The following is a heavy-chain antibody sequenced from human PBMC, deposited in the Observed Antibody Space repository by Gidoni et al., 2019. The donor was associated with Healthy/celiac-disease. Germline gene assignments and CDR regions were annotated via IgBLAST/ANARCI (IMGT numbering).Heavy chain of an antibody. CDR3: AKDGASSGAIDY. V-gene: IGHV3-23*01. J-gene: IGHJ4*02. CDR2: ISGSGGST. CDR1: GFTFSSYA. Sequence: EVQLLESGGGLVQPGGSLRLSCAASGFTFSSYAMSWVRQAPGKGLEWVAAISGSGGSTYYADSVKGRFTISRDNSKNTLYLQMNSLGAEDTAVYYCAKDGASSGAIDYWGQGTLVTVSS. D-gene: IGHD6-19*01.